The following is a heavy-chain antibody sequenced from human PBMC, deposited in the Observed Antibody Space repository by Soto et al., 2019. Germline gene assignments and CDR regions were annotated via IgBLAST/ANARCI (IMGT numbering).Heavy chain of an antibody. J-gene: IGHJ5*02. CDR2: LYHSGST. V-gene: IGHV4-4*02. Sequence: QVQLQESGPGLVKPSGTLSLTCAVSSGSISSSNWWCWVRQPPGKGLEWIGELYHSGSTNYNPSLTSRVTISVDKSKNQFSLKLISVTAAHTAVYYCARTYSSHGNWFDPWGQGTLVTVSS. CDR1: SGSISSSNW. D-gene: IGHD6-13*01. CDR3: ARTYSSHGNWFDP.